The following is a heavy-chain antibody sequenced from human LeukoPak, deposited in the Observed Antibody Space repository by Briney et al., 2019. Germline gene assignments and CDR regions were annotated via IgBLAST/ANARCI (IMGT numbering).Heavy chain of an antibody. CDR1: GFTFSSYA. J-gene: IGHJ4*02. D-gene: IGHD6-19*01. CDR3: AKAEDIAVAGNNFDY. Sequence: PGGSLRLSCAASGFTFSSYAMSWVRQAPGKGLEWVSAISGSGGSTYYADSVKGRFTISRDNSKNTLYLQMNSLGAEDTAVYYCAKAEDIAVAGNNFDYWGQGTLVTVSS. V-gene: IGHV3-23*01. CDR2: ISGSGGST.